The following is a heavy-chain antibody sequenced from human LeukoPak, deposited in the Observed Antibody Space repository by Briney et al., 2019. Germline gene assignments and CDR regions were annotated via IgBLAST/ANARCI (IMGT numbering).Heavy chain of an antibody. D-gene: IGHD3-10*01. CDR1: GYTFTSYA. CDR2: INTYTGKP. V-gene: IGHV7-4-1*02. J-gene: IGHJ5*02. CDR3: ARGGGDDDLILFDP. Sequence: ASVKVSCKASGYTFTSYAVNWVRQAPGQGLEWMGWINTYTGKPTYAQGFTGRFVFSLDTSVSTAYLQISSLKAEDTAVYYCARGGGDDDLILFDPWGQGTLVTVSS.